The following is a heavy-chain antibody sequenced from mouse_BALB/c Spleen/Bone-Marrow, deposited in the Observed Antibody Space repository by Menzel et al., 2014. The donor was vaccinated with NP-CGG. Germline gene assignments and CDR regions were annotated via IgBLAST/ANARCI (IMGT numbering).Heavy chain of an antibody. CDR1: GFSLPSYG. D-gene: IGHD2-4*01. CDR3: ARGDYDYAMDY. CDR2: IWAGGTT. J-gene: IGHJ4*01. V-gene: IGHV2-9*02. Sequence: QVQLKDSGPGLVAPSQSLSIPCTVSGFSLPSYGVHWVRQPPGKGLEWLGVIWAGGTTNYNSALMSRLSISKDNSKSQVFLKMNSLQTDDTAMYYCARGDYDYAMDYWGQGTSVTVSS.